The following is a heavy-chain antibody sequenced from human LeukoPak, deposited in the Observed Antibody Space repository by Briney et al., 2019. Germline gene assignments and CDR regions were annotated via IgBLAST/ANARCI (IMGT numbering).Heavy chain of an antibody. CDR3: ARQYYDNTGYYYFDY. CDR1: GDVITGSSYY. CDR2: MYYSGST. Sequence: PSETLSLPCSVSGDVITGSSYYWGWIRQPPGKGLEWIGSMYYSGSTYSNPSLKSRVTMSADTSKNQFSLKLSSVSAADTAVYYCARQYYDNTGYYYFDYWGQGTLVTVSS. V-gene: IGHV4-39*01. D-gene: IGHD3-22*01. J-gene: IGHJ4*02.